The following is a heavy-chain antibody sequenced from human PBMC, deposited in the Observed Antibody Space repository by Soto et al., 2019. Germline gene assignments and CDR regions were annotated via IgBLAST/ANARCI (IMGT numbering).Heavy chain of an antibody. CDR1: GYTFTRSG. J-gene: IGHJ6*02. D-gene: IGHD5-12*01. CDR3: AREGVAPYYYYGMDV. CDR2: ISTYNGDT. V-gene: IGHV1-18*01. Sequence: QVQLVQSGAEVKKPGASVKVSCKASGYTFTRSGISWVRQAPGQGLEWMGWISTYNGDTNYAQTFQGRVTMTTDTSTRTVYMELRSLRSDVTAVYYCAREGVAPYYYYGMDVWGQGTPVTVSS.